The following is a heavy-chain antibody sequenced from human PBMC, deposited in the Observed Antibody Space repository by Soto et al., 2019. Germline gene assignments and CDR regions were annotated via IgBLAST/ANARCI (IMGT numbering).Heavy chain of an antibody. CDR2: INPNSGGT. Sequence: GASVKVSCKASGYTFTGYYMHWVRQAPGQGLEWMGWINPNSGGTNYAQKFQGWVTMTRDTSISTAYMELSRLRSDDTAVYYCARASRIVLVPAAYYYYGMDVWGQGTTVTVSS. CDR3: ARASRIVLVPAAYYYYGMDV. CDR1: GYTFTGYY. D-gene: IGHD2-2*01. V-gene: IGHV1-2*04. J-gene: IGHJ6*02.